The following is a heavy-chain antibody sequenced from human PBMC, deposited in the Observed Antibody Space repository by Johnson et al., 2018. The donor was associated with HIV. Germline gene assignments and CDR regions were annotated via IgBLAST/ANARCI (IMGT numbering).Heavy chain of an antibody. CDR3: ARADWNHGGAFVI. D-gene: IGHD1-1*01. CDR1: GFTVSNNY. Sequence: VQLVESGGGLVQPGGSLRLSCAASGFTVSNNYMSWVRQAPGTGLEWVSIIYSSDNTYYADSVKGRFTLSRDSTKSTLYLQMNSLRTEDTAVYYCARADWNHGGAFVIWGQGTMVTVSS. CDR2: IYSSDNT. J-gene: IGHJ3*02. V-gene: IGHV3-66*02.